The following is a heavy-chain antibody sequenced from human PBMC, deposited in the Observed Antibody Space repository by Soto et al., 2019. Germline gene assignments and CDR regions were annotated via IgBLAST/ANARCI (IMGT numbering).Heavy chain of an antibody. D-gene: IGHD2-15*01. CDR1: GASMSSNDYH. Sequence: SETLSLTCAVSGASMSSNDYHCGWIRQPPGGGLEWIGSISYTGSTYFNPSLKSRVTLSIDTSKNHFSLKLSSVTAADTAVYYCARHESILPGFWGQGTLVTVSS. J-gene: IGHJ4*02. CDR3: ARHESILPGF. V-gene: IGHV4-39*01. CDR2: ISYTGST.